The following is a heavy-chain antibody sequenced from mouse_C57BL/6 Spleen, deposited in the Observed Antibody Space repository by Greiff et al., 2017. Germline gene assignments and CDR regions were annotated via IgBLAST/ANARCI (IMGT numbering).Heavy chain of an antibody. V-gene: IGHV1-81*01. CDR1: GYTFTSYG. Sequence: QVQLKQSGAELARPGASVKLSCKASGYTFTSYGISWVKQRTGQGLEWIGEIYPRSGNTYYNETFKGKATQTADKSSSTAYLELRSLTSEDSAVYFCARDYGSSYLYYYAMDYWGQGTSVTVSS. J-gene: IGHJ4*01. CDR3: ARDYGSSYLYYYAMDY. D-gene: IGHD1-1*01. CDR2: IYPRSGNT.